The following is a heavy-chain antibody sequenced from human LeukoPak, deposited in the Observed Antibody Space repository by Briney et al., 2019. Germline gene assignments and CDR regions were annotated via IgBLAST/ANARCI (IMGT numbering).Heavy chain of an antibody. Sequence: GASVKVSCKASRYTFTGYYMHWVRQAPGQGLEWMGWINPNSGGTNYAQSFQGRVTMTRDTSISTAYMELSRLRSDDTAVYYCATGGGDQCGGDCALDYWDQGTLVTVSS. CDR2: INPNSGGT. D-gene: IGHD2-21*02. CDR1: RYTFTGYY. V-gene: IGHV1-2*02. CDR3: ATGGGDQCGGDCALDY. J-gene: IGHJ4*02.